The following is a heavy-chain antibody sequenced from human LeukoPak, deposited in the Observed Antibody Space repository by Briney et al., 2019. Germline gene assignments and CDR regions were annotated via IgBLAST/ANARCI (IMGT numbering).Heavy chain of an antibody. J-gene: IGHJ4*02. V-gene: IGHV3-49*04. D-gene: IGHD5-12*01. CDR3: TRAGGYDNYLDY. CDR1: GFTFGDYG. Sequence: GGSLRLSCTTSGFTFGDYGINWVRQAPGKGLEWVGFIRKKAHDWTPQYAPSVQGRFTISRDDSKGIAYLEMNSLKTEDTAVYYCTRAGGYDNYLDYWGQGTPVTVSS. CDR2: IRKKAHDWTP.